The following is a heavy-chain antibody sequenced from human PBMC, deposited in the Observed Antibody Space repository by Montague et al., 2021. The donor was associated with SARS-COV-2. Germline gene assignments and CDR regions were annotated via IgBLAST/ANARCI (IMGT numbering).Heavy chain of an antibody. D-gene: IGHD3-10*01. J-gene: IGHJ4*02. Sequence: QSGAEVKKPGESLKISCKGYGYSFSSYWIAWVRQMPGKGLEYMGIIYPRDLDTKYSPAFQGQVSISADKSISTADLQWSRLKASDTAMYYCARHEFYYDGPVAVPFDLWGQGTLVTVSS. CDR1: GYSFSSYW. CDR2: IYPRDLDT. V-gene: IGHV5-51*01. CDR3: ARHEFYYDGPVAVPFDL.